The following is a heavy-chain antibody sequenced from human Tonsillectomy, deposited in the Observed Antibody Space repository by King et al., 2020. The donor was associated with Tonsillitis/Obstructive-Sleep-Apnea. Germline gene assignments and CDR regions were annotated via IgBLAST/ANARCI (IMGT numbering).Heavy chain of an antibody. CDR2: ISAYNGNT. CDR1: GYTFTSYG. Sequence: QLVQSGAEVKKPGASVKVSCTASGYTFTSYGISWVRQAPGQGLEWMGWISAYNGNTNYAQTLQGRVTMTTDTSTSTAYLELRSLRSDDTAVYYCAGVHSCCRSTRCLDYWGQGTLVTVSS. V-gene: IGHV1-18*01. CDR3: AGVHSCCRSTRCLDY. J-gene: IGHJ4*02. D-gene: IGHD2-2*01.